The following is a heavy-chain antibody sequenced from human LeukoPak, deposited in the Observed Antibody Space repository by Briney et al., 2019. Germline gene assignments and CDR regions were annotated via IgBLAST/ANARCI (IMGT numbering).Heavy chain of an antibody. CDR1: GFTFTTYW. Sequence: PGGSLRLSCAASGFTFTTYWMTWVRQAPGRGLEWVANIKQDGSQKYYVDSVKGRFTISRDNAKNSLYLQMNSLKSEDPAVNYGARENWANVNWGLGTLVTVSS. V-gene: IGHV3-7*01. CDR2: IKQDGSQK. J-gene: IGHJ4*02. CDR3: ARENWANVN. D-gene: IGHD7-27*01.